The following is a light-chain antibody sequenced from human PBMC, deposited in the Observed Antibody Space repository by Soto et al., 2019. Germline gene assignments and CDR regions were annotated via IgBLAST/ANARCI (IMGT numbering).Light chain of an antibody. Sequence: DIQMTQSPTSLSASVGDRVTITCRASQGIRNFAAWYQQKPGKAPTLLIYAASTLQSGVPSRFSGSGSGTDFTLTINSLQPDDVATYSCQKYSSVPVFGPGTKVEIK. CDR3: QKYSSVPV. CDR2: AAS. CDR1: QGIRNF. J-gene: IGKJ3*01. V-gene: IGKV1-27*01.